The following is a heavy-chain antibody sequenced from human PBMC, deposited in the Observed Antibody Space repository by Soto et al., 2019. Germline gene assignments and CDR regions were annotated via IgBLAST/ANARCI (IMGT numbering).Heavy chain of an antibody. Sequence: QVQLVQSGAEVKKPGASVKVSCKASGYTFTSYDINWVRQATGQGLEWMGWMNPNSGNTGYAQKFQGRVTMTRNTSISTAYMEQSSLRSEDTAVYYCARGGYSYGDYDGRIDYWGQGTLVTVSS. CDR2: MNPNSGNT. CDR1: GYTFTSYD. D-gene: IGHD4-17*01. CDR3: ARGGYSYGDYDGRIDY. J-gene: IGHJ4*02. V-gene: IGHV1-8*01.